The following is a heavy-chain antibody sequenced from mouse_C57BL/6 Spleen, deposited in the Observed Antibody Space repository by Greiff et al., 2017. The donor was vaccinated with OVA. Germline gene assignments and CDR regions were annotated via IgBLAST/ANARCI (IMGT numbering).Heavy chain of an antibody. CDR2: ISDGGSYT. D-gene: IGHD5-1*01. V-gene: IGHV5-4*01. CDR3: ARDEYPFAY. CDR1: GFTFSSYA. Sequence: EVQLMESGGGLVKPGGSLKLSCAASGFTFSSYAMSWVRQTPEKRLEWVATISDGGSYTYYPDNVKGRFTISRDNAKNNLYLQMSHLKSEDTAMYYCARDEYPFAYWGQGTLVTVSA. J-gene: IGHJ3*01.